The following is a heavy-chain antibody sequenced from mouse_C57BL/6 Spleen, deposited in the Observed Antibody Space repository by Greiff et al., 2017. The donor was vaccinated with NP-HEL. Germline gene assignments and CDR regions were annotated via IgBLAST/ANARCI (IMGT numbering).Heavy chain of an antibody. V-gene: IGHV1-69*01. CDR2: IDPSDSYT. CDR3: AREGGNYVGSWFAY. D-gene: IGHD2-1*01. Sequence: QVQLQQPGAELVMPGASVKLSCKASGYTFTSYWMHWVKQRPGQGLEWIGEIDPSDSYTNYNQKFKGKSTLTVDKSSSTAYMQLSSLTSEDSAVYYCAREGGNYVGSWFAYWGQGTLVTVSA. J-gene: IGHJ3*01. CDR1: GYTFTSYW.